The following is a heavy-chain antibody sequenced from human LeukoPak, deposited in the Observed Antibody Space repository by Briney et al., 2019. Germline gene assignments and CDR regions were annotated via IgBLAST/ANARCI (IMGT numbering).Heavy chain of an antibody. V-gene: IGHV3-7*01. J-gene: IGHJ4*02. Sequence: PGGSLRLSCAASAFSLNAYNMNWVRQAPGKGLEWVANIKQDGSEKYYVDSVKGRFTISRDNAKNSLYLQMNSLRAEDTAVYYCARVWDIVVVPAFDYWGQGTLVTVSS. D-gene: IGHD2-2*01. CDR3: ARVWDIVVVPAFDY. CDR2: IKQDGSEK. CDR1: AFSLNAYN.